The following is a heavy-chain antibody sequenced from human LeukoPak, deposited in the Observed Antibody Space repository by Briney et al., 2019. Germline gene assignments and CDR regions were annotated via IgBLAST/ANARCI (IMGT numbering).Heavy chain of an antibody. V-gene: IGHV4-61*02. Sequence: SETLSLTCTVAGGSISSGSYYWSWMRQPAGKGLEWIGRIYTSGSTNYNPSLKSRVTISVDTSKHQFSLKLSSVTAADTAESYCSRDEEYHYVSSVWGQRTLVTVSS. CDR2: IYTSGST. J-gene: IGHJ4*02. CDR3: SRDEEYHYVSSV. CDR1: GGSISSGSYY. D-gene: IGHD3-22*01.